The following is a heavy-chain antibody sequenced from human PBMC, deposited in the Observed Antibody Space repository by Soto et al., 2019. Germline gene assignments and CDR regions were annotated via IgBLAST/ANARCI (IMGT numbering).Heavy chain of an antibody. CDR1: GYTFTDYY. V-gene: IGHV1-2*02. J-gene: IGHJ6*02. D-gene: IGHD6-19*01. CDR2: INPNSGGT. Sequence: VASVKVSCKASGYTFTDYYMHWVRQDPGQGLEWMGWINPNSGGTNYAQKFQGRVTMTRDTSISTAYMELNRLRSDDTAVYYCARDQSPSSGWPGMDVWGQGTTVTSP. CDR3: ARDQSPSSGWPGMDV.